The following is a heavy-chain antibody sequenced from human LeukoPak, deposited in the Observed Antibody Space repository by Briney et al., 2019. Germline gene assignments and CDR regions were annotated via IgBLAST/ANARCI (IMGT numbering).Heavy chain of an antibody. CDR2: INPNSGGT. J-gene: IGHJ4*02. CDR1: GYTFTDYF. V-gene: IGHV1-2*02. CDR3: ARDPGYSSPRGDY. Sequence: ASVKVSCKASGYTFTDYFMHWVRQAPGQGLEWMGWINPNSGGTHYAQKLQGRVTMTRDTSISTAYMELSRLRSDDTAVYYCARDPGYSSPRGDYWGQGTLVTVSS. D-gene: IGHD5-18*01.